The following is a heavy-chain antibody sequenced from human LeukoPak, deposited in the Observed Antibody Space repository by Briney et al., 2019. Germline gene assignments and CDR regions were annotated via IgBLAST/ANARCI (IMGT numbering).Heavy chain of an antibody. D-gene: IGHD4-17*01. CDR1: SGSITSYY. CDR2: IYYSGST. CDR3: AIGTTGDYPPYFDS. J-gene: IGHJ4*02. V-gene: IGHV4-59*01. Sequence: SETLSLTCTVSSGSITSYYWSWTRQPPGKGLEWIGYIYYSGSTKYNPSLKSRVTISADMSKNQFSLKLSSVTAADTAVYYCAIGTTGDYPPYFDSWGQGTLVTVSS.